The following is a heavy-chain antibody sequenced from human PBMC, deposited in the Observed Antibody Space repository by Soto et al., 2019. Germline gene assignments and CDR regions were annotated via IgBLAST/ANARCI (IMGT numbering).Heavy chain of an antibody. D-gene: IGHD2-15*01. Sequence: ASVKVSCKASGYTFTSYDINWVRQATGQGLEWMGCMIPNSGYTVYAQKFQGRLTMTRNTSISTAYMELTNLRSEDTAVYYCARRAGSYYFDPWGQGTLVTVSS. CDR3: ARRAGSYYFDP. V-gene: IGHV1-8*01. CDR1: GYTFTSYD. CDR2: MIPNSGYT. J-gene: IGHJ4*02.